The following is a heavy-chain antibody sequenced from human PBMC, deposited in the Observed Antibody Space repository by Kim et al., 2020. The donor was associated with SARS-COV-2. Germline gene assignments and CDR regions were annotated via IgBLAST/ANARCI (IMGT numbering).Heavy chain of an antibody. D-gene: IGHD6-13*01. CDR3: ARDPSWQQLDY. Sequence: SVKVSCKASGGTFSSYAISWVRQAPGQGLEWMGRIIPILGIANYAQKFQGRVTITADKSTSTAYMELSSLRSEDTAVYYCARDPSWQQLDYWGQGTLVTVSS. CDR2: IIPILGIA. CDR1: GGTFSSYA. J-gene: IGHJ4*02. V-gene: IGHV1-69*04.